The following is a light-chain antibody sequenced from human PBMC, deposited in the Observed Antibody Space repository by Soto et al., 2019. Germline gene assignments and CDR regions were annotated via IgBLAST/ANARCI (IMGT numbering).Light chain of an antibody. V-gene: IGLV7-46*01. Sequence: QTVVTQEPSRTVPPGGPFTFTFASTPGASTSGHYPYWFQQKPGQAPRTLIYDTSNNHSWTPARFSGSLLGGKAALTLSGAQPEDEAEYYCLLSYSGARSYVVFGGGTKVTVL. CDR3: LLSYSGARSYVV. CDR1: PGASTSGHY. CDR2: DTS. J-gene: IGLJ2*01.